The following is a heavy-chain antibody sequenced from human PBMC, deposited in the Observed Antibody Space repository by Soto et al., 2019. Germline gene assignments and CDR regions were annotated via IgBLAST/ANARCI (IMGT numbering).Heavy chain of an antibody. CDR2: ISGSGSST. D-gene: IGHD3-22*01. J-gene: IGHJ6*02. Sequence: GSLRLSCAASGLTFRNYAMNWVRQAPGKGLEWVSTISGSGSSTYYADSVKGRFTISRDNSKNTLYLQMNSLRAEDTAVYYCAKVYYDSSGHYGHYYGMDVWGQGTTVTVS. CDR3: AKVYYDSSGHYGHYYGMDV. CDR1: GLTFRNYA. V-gene: IGHV3-23*01.